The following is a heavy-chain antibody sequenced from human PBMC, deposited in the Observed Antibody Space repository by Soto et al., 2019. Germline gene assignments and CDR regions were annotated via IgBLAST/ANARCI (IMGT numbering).Heavy chain of an antibody. J-gene: IGHJ4*02. CDR2: IIPIFGTA. CDR3: AREDWNYALAY. Sequence: HGQGLEWMGGIIPIFGTANYAQKFQGRVTITADKSTSTAYMELSSLRSEDTAVYYCAREDWNYALAYWGQGTLVTVTS. V-gene: IGHV1-69*06. D-gene: IGHD1-7*01.